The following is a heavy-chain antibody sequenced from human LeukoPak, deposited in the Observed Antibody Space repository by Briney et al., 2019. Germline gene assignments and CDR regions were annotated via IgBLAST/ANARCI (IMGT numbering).Heavy chain of an antibody. CDR2: IRSKANSYAT. V-gene: IGHV3-73*01. CDR1: GFTFSGSA. CDR3: TRPEYRSGWYLGY. J-gene: IGHJ4*02. Sequence: GGSLRLSCAASGFTFSGSAMHWVRQASGKGLEWVGRIRSKANSYATAYAASVKGRFTISRDDSKNTAYLQMNSLKTEETAVYYCTRPEYRSGWYLGYWGQGTLVTVSS. D-gene: IGHD6-19*01.